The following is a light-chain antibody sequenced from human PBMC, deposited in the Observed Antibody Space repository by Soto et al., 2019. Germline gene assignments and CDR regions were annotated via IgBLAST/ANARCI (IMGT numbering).Light chain of an antibody. Sequence: DIVLTQSPATLSLSPGDRATLSCRASQTVNTSLAWYQQKPGQAPRLLIYDASNRATGIPARFSASGSGTDFTLTISSLEPEDFAVYYCQQRSHWPTFDQGTKVEIK. J-gene: IGKJ1*01. CDR2: DAS. CDR3: QQRSHWPT. V-gene: IGKV3-11*01. CDR1: QTVNTS.